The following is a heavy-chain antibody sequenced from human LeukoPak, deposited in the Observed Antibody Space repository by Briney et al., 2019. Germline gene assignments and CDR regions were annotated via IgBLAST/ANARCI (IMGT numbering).Heavy chain of an antibody. CDR2: IHYSGNT. J-gene: IGHJ4*02. Sequence: SETLSLTCAVSGDSIGSYYWTWIRQSPGKGLEWIGYIHYSGNTNYNPSLKSRVTISVDTSKNQFSLKLTSVTAADTAVYYCARVGNWNYALVNYYFDYWGQGTLVTVSS. CDR1: GDSIGSYY. CDR3: ARVGNWNYALVNYYFDY. V-gene: IGHV4-59*01. D-gene: IGHD1-20*01.